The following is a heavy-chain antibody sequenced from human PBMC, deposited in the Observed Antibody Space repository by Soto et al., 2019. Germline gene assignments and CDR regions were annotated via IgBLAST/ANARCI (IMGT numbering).Heavy chain of an antibody. CDR3: AKYSTTYRWFDP. CDR2: ISYSGST. D-gene: IGHD6-6*01. V-gene: IGHV4-59*08. Sequence: QVQLTESGPGLVKPSETLSLTCTVSGGSISSYYWSWIRQPPGKGLEWIGYISYSGSTNYNPSLKSRITISVDTSNNRFSLKLSSVTAADTAVYYCAKYSTTYRWFDPWGQGTLVTVSS. CDR1: GGSISSYY. J-gene: IGHJ5*02.